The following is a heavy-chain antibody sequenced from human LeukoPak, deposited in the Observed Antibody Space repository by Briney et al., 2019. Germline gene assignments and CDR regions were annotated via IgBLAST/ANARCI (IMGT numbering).Heavy chain of an antibody. D-gene: IGHD2-15*01. V-gene: IGHV1-3*01. CDR2: INAGNGNT. Sequence: GASVKVSCKASGYTFTSYAMHWVRQAPGQRLEWMGWINAGNGNTKYSQKFQGRVTITRDTSASTAYMELSSLRSEDTAVYYCVRLAYCSGGSCYPKGVNHWGQGTLVTVSS. CDR3: VRLAYCSGGSCYPKGVNH. J-gene: IGHJ5*02. CDR1: GYTFTSYA.